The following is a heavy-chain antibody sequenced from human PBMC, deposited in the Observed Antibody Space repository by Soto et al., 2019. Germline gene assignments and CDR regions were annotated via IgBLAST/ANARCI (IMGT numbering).Heavy chain of an antibody. D-gene: IGHD2-15*01. J-gene: IGHJ4*02. V-gene: IGHV3-33*01. Sequence: GGSLRLSCAASGFTFSSYGMHWVRQAPGKGLEWVAVIWYDGSNKYYADSVKGRFTISRDNSKNTLYLQMNSLRAEDTAVYYCARGMGPEGYCSGGSCYSGSGVDYWGQGTLVTVSS. CDR3: ARGMGPEGYCSGGSCYSGSGVDY. CDR1: GFTFSSYG. CDR2: IWYDGSNK.